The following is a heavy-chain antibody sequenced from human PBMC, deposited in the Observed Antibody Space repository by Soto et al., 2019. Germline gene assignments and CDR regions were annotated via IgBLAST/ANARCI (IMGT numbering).Heavy chain of an antibody. D-gene: IGHD5-12*01. V-gene: IGHV2-5*02. J-gene: IGHJ5*02. CDR3: VHNSGWLHTT. CDR2: IYWDDDN. Sequence: QITLKESGPTLVKPTQTLTLSCTFSGFSLSTRAVGVAWIRQPPGKALEWLALIYWDDDNRYSPSLKSRLTVTKDTSKNQVILTMINMAPVDTATYYCVHNSGWLHTTWGQGTLVTVSS. CDR1: GFSLSTRAVG.